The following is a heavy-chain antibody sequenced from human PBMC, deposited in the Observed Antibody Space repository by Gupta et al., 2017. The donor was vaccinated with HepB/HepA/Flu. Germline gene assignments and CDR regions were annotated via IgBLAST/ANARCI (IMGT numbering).Heavy chain of an antibody. CDR3: VGAAAGRAGFDY. J-gene: IGHJ4*02. CDR2: ISWNSGSI. CDR1: GVTLEHYA. D-gene: IGHD6-13*01. V-gene: IGHV3-9*03. Sequence: EVQLVESGGGLVQPGWSLRLSCAAAGVTLEHYAMHWVRQAPGKGLEWVSGISWNSGSISYADSVKGRFTISRDNAKNSLYLQMNSLGAEDMALYYCVGAAAGRAGFDYWGQGTLVTVSS.